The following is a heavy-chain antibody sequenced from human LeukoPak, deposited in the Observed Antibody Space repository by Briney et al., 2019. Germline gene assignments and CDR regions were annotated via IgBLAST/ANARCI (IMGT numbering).Heavy chain of an antibody. Sequence: PSETLSLTCNVSGGSISGDYWSWIRQPPGRGLEWIGYIYYSGSTNYNPSLKSRATISVDTSKKQFSLKLSSVTAADTAVYYCARQLWDAAMVPGGDYWGQGTLVTVSS. J-gene: IGHJ4*02. CDR1: GGSISGDY. CDR2: IYYSGST. D-gene: IGHD5-18*01. V-gene: IGHV4-59*01. CDR3: ARQLWDAAMVPGGDY.